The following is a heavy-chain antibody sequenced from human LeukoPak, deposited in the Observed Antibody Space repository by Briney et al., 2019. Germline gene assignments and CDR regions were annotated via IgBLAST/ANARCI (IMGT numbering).Heavy chain of an antibody. CDR3: ARGQGAAVPQVGKNWFDP. V-gene: IGHV4-34*01. CDR1: IDSFSNYH. CDR2: VNESGGT. Sequence: PSETLSLTCAVYIDSFSNYHWNWIRQTPAKGMEWIGEVNESGGTNISPSLRSRVILSVDTSKNQFSLKLISVTVADTAIYYCARGQGAAVPQVGKNWFDPWGQGTRVTVSS. J-gene: IGHJ5*02. D-gene: IGHD1-26*01.